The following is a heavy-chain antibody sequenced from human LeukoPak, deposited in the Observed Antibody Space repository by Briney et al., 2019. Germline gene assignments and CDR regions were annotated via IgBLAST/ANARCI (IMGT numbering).Heavy chain of an antibody. Sequence: ASVKVSCKASGYTFSSYDINWVRQAPGQGLDWMGWMNPNSGNTGYAQKFQGRVTITRNTSISTAYMELSSLRSEDTAVYYCARGLGGSYGYYYYYYMDVWGKGTTVTVSS. CDR2: MNPNSGNT. CDR3: ARGLGGSYGYYYYYYMDV. CDR1: GYTFSSYD. D-gene: IGHD3-16*01. J-gene: IGHJ6*03. V-gene: IGHV1-8*01.